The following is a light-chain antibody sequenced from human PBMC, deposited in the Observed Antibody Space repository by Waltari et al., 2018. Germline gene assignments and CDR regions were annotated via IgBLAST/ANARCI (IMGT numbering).Light chain of an antibody. V-gene: IGKV3-11*01. CDR2: DVS. CDR3: QQRGNWPLT. Sequence: EIVLTQSPATLSLSPGERATRSCRASQCVSSYLAWYQQKPGQAPRLLIYDVSNRATGIPARFSGSGSGTDFTLTISSLESEDFAVYYCQQRGNWPLTFGGGTKVEIK. J-gene: IGKJ4*01. CDR1: QCVSSY.